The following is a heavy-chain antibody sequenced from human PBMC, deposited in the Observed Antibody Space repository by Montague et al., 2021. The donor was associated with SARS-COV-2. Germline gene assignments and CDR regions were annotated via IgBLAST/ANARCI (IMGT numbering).Heavy chain of an antibody. Sequence: TLSLTCTVAGGSISSGGYYWSWIRQHPGKGREWIGYIYYSGSTYYNPSLKSRVTISVDTSKNKFSLKLISVTAADTAVYYGARLASGDGRGGSYYWGTEFDYWGQGTLVTVSA. CDR2: IYYSGST. J-gene: IGHJ4*02. CDR3: ARLASGDGRGGSYYWGTEFDY. CDR1: GGSISSGGYY. V-gene: IGHV4-31*03. D-gene: IGHD2-15*01.